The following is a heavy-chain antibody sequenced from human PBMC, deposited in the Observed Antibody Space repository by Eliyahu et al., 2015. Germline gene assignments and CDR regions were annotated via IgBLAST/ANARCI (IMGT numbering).Heavy chain of an antibody. D-gene: IGHD3-3*01. V-gene: IGHV3-9*01. CDR3: AKDIWSGVAANAGFDP. Sequence: EVQLVESGGGLVQPGRSLRLSCAXSGFPFDDXAMHWVRQAPGKGLEWVSGISWNSGSIGYADSVKGRFTISRDNAKNSLYLQMNSLRAEDTALYYCAKDIWSGVAANAGFDPWGQGTLVTVSS. J-gene: IGHJ5*02. CDR2: ISWNSGSI. CDR1: GFPFDDXA.